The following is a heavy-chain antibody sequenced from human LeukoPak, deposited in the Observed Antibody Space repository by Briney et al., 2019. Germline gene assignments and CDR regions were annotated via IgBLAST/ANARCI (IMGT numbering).Heavy chain of an antibody. V-gene: IGHV3-74*01. CDR3: AGGLSDYYYTVGY. Sequence: GGSLRLSCTTSGFTVTNYWMHWVRQAPGKGLVWVSRINSDGSNTNYAGSVRGRFTISRDNARNTLYLQMNSLRAEDTAVYYCAGGLSDYYYTVGYWGQGTLVTVSS. CDR2: INSDGSNT. CDR1: GFTVTNYW. J-gene: IGHJ4*02. D-gene: IGHD3-22*01.